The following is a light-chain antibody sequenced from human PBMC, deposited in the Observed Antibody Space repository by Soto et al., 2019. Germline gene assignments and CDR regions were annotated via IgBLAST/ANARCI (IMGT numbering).Light chain of an antibody. V-gene: IGKV1-5*01. CDR2: DAS. Sequence: DIPMTQSPSTLSASVGDRVTITCRASQSISSWLAWYQQKPGKAPKLLIYDASSLESGAPSRFSGSGSGTEFTLTISSLQPDDCATYSCQQYNSYSWTFGQGTKVEI. CDR3: QQYNSYSWT. J-gene: IGKJ1*01. CDR1: QSISSW.